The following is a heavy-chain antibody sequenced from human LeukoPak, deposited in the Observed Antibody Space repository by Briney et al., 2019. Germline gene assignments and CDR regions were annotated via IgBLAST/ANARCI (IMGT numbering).Heavy chain of an antibody. V-gene: IGHV3-30-3*02. J-gene: IGHJ4*02. CDR2: ISYDGSNK. Sequence: PGRSLRLSCAASGFTFSSYAMHWVRQAPGKGLEWVAVISYDGSNKYYADSVKGRFTISRDNSKNTLYLQMNSLRAEDTAVYYCAKRLPYHFDYWGQGTLVTVSS. CDR1: GFTFSSYA. D-gene: IGHD4-17*01. CDR3: AKRLPYHFDY.